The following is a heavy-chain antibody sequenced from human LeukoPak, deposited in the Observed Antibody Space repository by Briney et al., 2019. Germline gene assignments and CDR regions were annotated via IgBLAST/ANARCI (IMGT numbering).Heavy chain of an antibody. J-gene: IGHJ4*02. V-gene: IGHV1-18*01. CDR3: ARDAIQGRLTPDY. CDR1: GYTFTTYG. D-gene: IGHD1-1*01. Sequence: ASVKVSCKATGYTFTTYGISWVRQAPGQGLEWMGWISTYNGNTNYAQNLQDRVTMTTDTSTSTAYMELRSLRSDDTAVYYCARDAIQGRLTPDYWGQGTLVIVSS. CDR2: ISTYNGNT.